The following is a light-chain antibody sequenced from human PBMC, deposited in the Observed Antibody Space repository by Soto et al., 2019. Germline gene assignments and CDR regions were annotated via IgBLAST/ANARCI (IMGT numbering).Light chain of an antibody. V-gene: IGKV3-20*01. CDR2: GSF. J-gene: IGKJ2*01. Sequence: EIVLTQSPGTLSLSPGDTATLSCRASQPIGTNYLAWYQQKSGQAPRLLIYGSFTRATGTPDRFSGSASGTDFTLTLSRLEPEDFAVFFCQQYGRSPYTFGQGTKLEI. CDR1: QPIGTNY. CDR3: QQYGRSPYT.